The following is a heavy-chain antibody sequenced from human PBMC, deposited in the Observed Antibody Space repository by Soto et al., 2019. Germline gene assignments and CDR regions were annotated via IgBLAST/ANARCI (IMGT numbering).Heavy chain of an antibody. CDR2: TYYRSKWYN. CDR3: ARRIGYDFWSGYSP. CDR1: GDSVSSNSAT. J-gene: IGHJ5*02. V-gene: IGHV6-1*01. Sequence: SQTLSLTCAISGDSVSSNSATWNWIRPSPSRGLEWLGRTYYRSKWYNDYAVPVKSRITINPDTSKNQFSLQLNSVTPEDTAVYYCARRIGYDFWSGYSPWGQGTLVTVSS. D-gene: IGHD3-3*01.